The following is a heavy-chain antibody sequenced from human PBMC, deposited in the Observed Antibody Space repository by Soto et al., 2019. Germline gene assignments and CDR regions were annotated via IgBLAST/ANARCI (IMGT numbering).Heavy chain of an antibody. CDR3: ARGAQGFFPVSGIYFYFDH. J-gene: IGHJ4*02. D-gene: IGHD3-22*01. V-gene: IGHV1-2*02. Sequence: GASVKVSCKTSGSIFTDHLIHWVRQSPGQGLQWVGWVHPDSGGTNVAQAFQDRVTMTADTSITTAYMDLARLRPDGTAIFYCARGAQGFFPVSGIYFYFDHWGQGTPVTVSS. CDR2: VHPDSGGT. CDR1: GSIFTDHL.